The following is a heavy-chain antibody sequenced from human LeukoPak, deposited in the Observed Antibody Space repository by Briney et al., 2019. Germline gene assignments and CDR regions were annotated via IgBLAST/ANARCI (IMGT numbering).Heavy chain of an antibody. CDR1: GGPFSSYY. Sequence: SETLSLTCAVYGGPFSSYYWSWIRQPPGKGLEWIGEINHSGNTNYNPSLKSRVTISVDTSKNQFSLRVTSVTAADTAVYYCARSAAYYDFWSGYRLNWFDPWGQGTLVTVSS. D-gene: IGHD3-3*01. CDR2: INHSGNT. V-gene: IGHV4-34*01. CDR3: ARSAAYYDFWSGYRLNWFDP. J-gene: IGHJ5*02.